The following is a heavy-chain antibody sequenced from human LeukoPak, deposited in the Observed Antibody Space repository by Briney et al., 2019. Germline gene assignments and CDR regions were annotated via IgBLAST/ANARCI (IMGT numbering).Heavy chain of an antibody. V-gene: IGHV3-21*01. CDR2: ISSGSSYI. Sequence: PGGSLRLSCAASGFTFSSYSMNWVRQAPGKGLEWVSSISSGSSYIYYADSVKGRFTISRDNAKNSLYLQMNSLRAEDTAVYYCARLKYYDSSGDRKDAFDIWGQGTMVTVSS. CDR3: ARLKYYDSSGDRKDAFDI. D-gene: IGHD3-22*01. J-gene: IGHJ3*02. CDR1: GFTFSSYS.